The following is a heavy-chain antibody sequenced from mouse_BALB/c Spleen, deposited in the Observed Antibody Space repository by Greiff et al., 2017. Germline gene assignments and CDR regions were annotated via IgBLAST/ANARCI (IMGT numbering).Heavy chain of an antibody. CDR2: ISSGGSYT. J-gene: IGHJ2*01. Sequence: EVHLVESGGGLVKPGGSLKLSCAASGFTFSSYAMSWVRQTPEKRLEWVATISSGGSYTYYPDSVKGRFTISRDNAKNTLYLQMSSLRSEDTAMYYCARHEGGYFDYWGQGTTLTVSS. CDR3: ARHEGGYFDY. CDR1: GFTFSSYA. V-gene: IGHV5-9-3*01.